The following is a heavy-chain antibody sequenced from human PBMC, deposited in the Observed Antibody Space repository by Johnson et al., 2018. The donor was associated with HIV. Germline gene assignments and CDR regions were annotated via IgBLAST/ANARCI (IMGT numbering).Heavy chain of an antibody. Sequence: MQLVESVGGLVQPGGSLRLSCAASGFTVSSNYMSWVRQAPGKGLEWVSVIYSGGSTYYADSVKGRFTISRDNSKNTLYLQMNSLRAEDTAVYYCARARARVTFDIWGQGTMVTVSS. CDR1: GFTVSSNY. CDR2: IYSGGST. D-gene: IGHD2-21*01. J-gene: IGHJ3*02. CDR3: ARARARVTFDI. V-gene: IGHV3-66*01.